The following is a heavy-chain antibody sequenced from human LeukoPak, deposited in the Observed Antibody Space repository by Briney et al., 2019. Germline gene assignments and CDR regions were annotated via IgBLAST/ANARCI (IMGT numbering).Heavy chain of an antibody. CDR2: ISVSGGST. CDR3: AKDFRVGYTGYDFDY. V-gene: IGHV3-23*01. Sequence: PGGSLRLSCAASGFTFSSYVMNWVRQAPGKGLEWVSSISVSGGSTYYGDSVKGRFTISRDNPKNTVYLQMNSLRAEDTAVYYCAKDFRVGYTGYDFDYWGQGTLVTVAS. CDR1: GFTFSSYV. D-gene: IGHD5-12*01. J-gene: IGHJ4*02.